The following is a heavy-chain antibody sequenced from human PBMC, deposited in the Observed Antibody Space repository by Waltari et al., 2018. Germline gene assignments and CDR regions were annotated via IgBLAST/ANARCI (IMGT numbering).Heavy chain of an antibody. D-gene: IGHD1-26*01. CDR2: IGYDGSKK. CDR3: ARDQYGESFYYAMNV. CDR1: GFSFTNYG. V-gene: IGHV3-33*01. Sequence: QEKLVESGGGVVQSGRSLKLSCEASGFSFTNYGMHWVRQAPGKGVGGVEIIGYDGSKKYYADSVKGLFEISRDNSRNILYLKMDSLRAEDTAVYFCARDQYGESFYYAMNVWGQGTAVTVSS. J-gene: IGHJ6*02.